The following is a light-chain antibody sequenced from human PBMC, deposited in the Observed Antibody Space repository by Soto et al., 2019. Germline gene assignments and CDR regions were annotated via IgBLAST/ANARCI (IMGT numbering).Light chain of an antibody. Sequence: EIVLTQSPATLSLSPGERATLSCRASQSISIYLAWYQQKPGQAPRLLFYDASNRATGIPARFSGSGSGTDFTLTISSLEPEDFAVYYCQHRSNGPLTFGGGTKVEIK. J-gene: IGKJ4*01. CDR1: QSISIY. CDR2: DAS. CDR3: QHRSNGPLT. V-gene: IGKV3-11*01.